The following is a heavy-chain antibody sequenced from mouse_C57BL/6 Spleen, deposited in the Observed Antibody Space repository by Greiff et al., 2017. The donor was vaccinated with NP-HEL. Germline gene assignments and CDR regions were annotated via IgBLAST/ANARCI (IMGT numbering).Heavy chain of an antibody. V-gene: IGHV1-55*01. CDR3: ARGDYDGNYVRYFDV. J-gene: IGHJ1*03. CDR1: GYTFTSYW. CDR2: IYPGSGST. D-gene: IGHD2-1*01. Sequence: VQLQQSGAELVKPGASVKMSCKASGYTFTSYWITWVKQRPGQGLEWIGDIYPGSGSTNYNEKFKSKATLTVDTSSSTAYMQLSSLTSEDSAVYYCARGDYDGNYVRYFDVWGTGTTVTVSS.